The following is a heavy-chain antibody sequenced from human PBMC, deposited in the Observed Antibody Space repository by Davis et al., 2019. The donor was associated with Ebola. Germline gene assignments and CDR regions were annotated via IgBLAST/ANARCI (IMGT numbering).Heavy chain of an antibody. D-gene: IGHD3-22*01. J-gene: IGHJ5*02. CDR1: GFTVSSNY. CDR2: ITGTGGSA. V-gene: IGHV3-53*01. Sequence: GESLKISCAASGFTVSSNYMSWVRQAPGKGLEWVSGITGTGGSAFYADSVKGRFSISRDNSKNTVFLQMSSLRADDTAVYYCAREGYDYASSAYSAWGQGTLVTVSS. CDR3: AREGYDYASSAYSA.